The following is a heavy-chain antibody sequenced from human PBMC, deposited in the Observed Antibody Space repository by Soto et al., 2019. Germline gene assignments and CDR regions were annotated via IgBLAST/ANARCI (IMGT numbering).Heavy chain of an antibody. CDR2: ISFSSSYI. CDR3: ARTVYYDFWSGYGMDV. D-gene: IGHD3-3*01. CDR1: GFTFDRYS. J-gene: IGHJ6*02. Sequence: EVQLVESGGGLVKPGGSLRLSCAASGFTFDRYSMNWVPQAPGKGLEWLSFISFSSSYIFDADSVKGRFTISRDNAKNTLYLQMNNLSAEDTAVYYCARTVYYDFWSGYGMDVWGQGTTVTVSS. V-gene: IGHV3-21*01.